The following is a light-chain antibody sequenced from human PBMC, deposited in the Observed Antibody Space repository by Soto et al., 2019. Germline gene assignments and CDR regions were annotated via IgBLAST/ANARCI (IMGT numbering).Light chain of an antibody. J-gene: IGKJ1*01. V-gene: IGKV1-39*01. CDR3: QQSYSTPPWT. CDR1: QSIRSY. Sequence: DIQLTQSPSSLSASVGDKVTITCRASQSIRSYLNWVQQKPGKAPKLLIYDASSLQTGVPSRFSGSGSGTDFSLTISSLQPEDFATHYCQQSYSTPPWTFGPGTKVEIK. CDR2: DAS.